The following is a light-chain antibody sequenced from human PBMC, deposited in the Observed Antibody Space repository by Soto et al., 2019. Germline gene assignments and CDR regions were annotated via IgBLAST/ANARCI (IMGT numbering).Light chain of an antibody. V-gene: IGLV2-14*03. CDR1: SSDVGGYNY. CDR3: SLYTTSNTRQIV. J-gene: IGLJ1*01. CDR2: DVS. Sequence: QSALTQPASVSGSPGQSINISCTGTSSDVGGYNYVSWYQHHPGKATKLIIYDVSNRPSGVSNPFSGSKSGNTASLTISWLQPEDEADYYCSLYTTSNTRQIVFGTGTKVTVL.